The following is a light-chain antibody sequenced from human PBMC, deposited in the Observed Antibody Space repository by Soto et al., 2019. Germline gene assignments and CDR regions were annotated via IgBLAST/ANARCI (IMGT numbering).Light chain of an antibody. Sequence: SVLTQPPSVSGAPGQRVTISCTGSSSNIGAGYDVHWYQQLPGAAPKLLINGNTNRPSGVPDRFSGSKSGTSASLAISGLQAEDEADYFCTSYATYSTRVFGGGT. CDR3: TSYATYSTRV. CDR1: SSNIGAGYD. V-gene: IGLV1-40*01. CDR2: GNT. J-gene: IGLJ3*02.